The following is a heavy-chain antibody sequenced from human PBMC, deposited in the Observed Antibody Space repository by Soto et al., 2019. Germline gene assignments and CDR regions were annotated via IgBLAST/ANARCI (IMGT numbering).Heavy chain of an antibody. CDR2: INSDGSST. CDR1: GFTFSDYA. D-gene: IGHD3-22*01. J-gene: IGHJ4*02. Sequence: GGSLRLSCAASGFTFSDYAMSWVRQAPGKGLEWVSRINSDGSSTSYADSVKGRFTISRDNAKNTLYLQMNSLRAEDTAVYYCAIRASYYDSSGYFAYWGQGTLVTVS. CDR3: AIRASYYDSSGYFAY. V-gene: IGHV3-74*01.